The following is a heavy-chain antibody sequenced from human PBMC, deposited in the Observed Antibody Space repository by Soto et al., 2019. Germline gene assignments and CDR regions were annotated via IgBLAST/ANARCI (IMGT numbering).Heavy chain of an antibody. J-gene: IGHJ5*02. CDR3: ARIVDP. V-gene: IGHV4-31*03. Sequence: SETLSLTCTVSGGSSSSDGYYWSWIRQHPGKGLEWIGYIFYSGTTYYNPSLKSRVTISVDTSKNQLSLKLSSVTAADTAVYYCARIVDPWGQGTLVTV. CDR2: IFYSGTT. CDR1: GGSSSSDGYY.